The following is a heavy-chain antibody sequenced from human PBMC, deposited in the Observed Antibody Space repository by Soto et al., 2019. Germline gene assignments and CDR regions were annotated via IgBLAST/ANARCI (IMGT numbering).Heavy chain of an antibody. CDR2: INSDGSTT. Sequence: EVQLVESGGGVVQPGGSLRLSCAASGFTFSDHWMHWVRQVPGKGLVWVARINSDGSTTTYADSVKGRFTISRANARNTLYLQMDSLRAGDTALYYCARGYSSGPDYWGQGTLVTXXX. CDR3: ARGYSSGPDY. J-gene: IGHJ4*02. D-gene: IGHD6-19*01. CDR1: GFTFSDHW. V-gene: IGHV3-74*01.